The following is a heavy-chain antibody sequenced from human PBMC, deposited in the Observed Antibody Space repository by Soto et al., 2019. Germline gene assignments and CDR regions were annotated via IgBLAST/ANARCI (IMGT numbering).Heavy chain of an antibody. D-gene: IGHD3-22*01. J-gene: IGHJ4*02. V-gene: IGHV3-30-3*01. Sequence: GGSLRLSCAASGLTFIRYAMHWVRQAPGKGLEWVAVISYDGSNKYYADSVRGRFTISRDNSKNTLYLQMNSLRAEDTAVYYCARDGHDSSGYSLCFDYWGQGTLVTVSS. CDR1: GLTFIRYA. CDR2: ISYDGSNK. CDR3: ARDGHDSSGYSLCFDY.